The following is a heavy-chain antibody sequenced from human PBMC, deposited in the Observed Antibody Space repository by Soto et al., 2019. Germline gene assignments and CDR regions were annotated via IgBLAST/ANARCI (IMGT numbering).Heavy chain of an antibody. CDR2: IYYSGST. CDR3: ARSGYSYGPNPLLY. CDR1: GGSISSGGYC. Sequence: QVQLQESGPGLVKPSQTLSLTCTVSGGSISSGGYCWSWIRQHPGKGLEWIGYIYYSGSTYYNPSLRSRVTIXVXTXXNQFSLKLRSVTAADTAVYYCARSGYSYGPNPLLYWGQGTLVTVSS. D-gene: IGHD5-18*01. V-gene: IGHV4-31*03. J-gene: IGHJ4*02.